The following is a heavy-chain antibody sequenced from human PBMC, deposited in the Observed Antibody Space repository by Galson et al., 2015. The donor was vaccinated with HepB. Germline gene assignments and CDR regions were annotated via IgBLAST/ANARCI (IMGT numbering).Heavy chain of an antibody. CDR2: ISGSGDST. CDR1: GFTFSSYA. CDR3: AKLRGPPSY. Sequence: SLRLSCAASGFTFSSYAMSWVRQAPGKGLEWVSGISGSGDSTYYADSVKGRFTISRDNSKNTLYLQMNSLRAEDTALYYCAKLRGPPSYWGQGTLVTVSS. V-gene: IGHV3-23*01. J-gene: IGHJ4*02.